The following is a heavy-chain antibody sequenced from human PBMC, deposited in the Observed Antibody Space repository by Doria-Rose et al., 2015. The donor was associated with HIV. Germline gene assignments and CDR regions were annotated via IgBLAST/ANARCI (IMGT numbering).Heavy chain of an antibody. CDR3: ARIHSLSSSSLGH. CDR1: GYTFSAYA. V-gene: IGHV1-3*01. Sequence: SGYTFSAYAIHWVRQAPGQRLEWMGWLNVGNGDTRYSRKFQDRVTITSDTSANTGYMALGSLRSEDTAVYYCARIHSLSSSSLGHWGQGTLVTVSS. J-gene: IGHJ4*02. CDR2: LNVGNGDT. D-gene: IGHD6-13*01.